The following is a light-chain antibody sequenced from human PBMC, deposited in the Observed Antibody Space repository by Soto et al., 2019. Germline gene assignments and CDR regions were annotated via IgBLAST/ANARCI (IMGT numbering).Light chain of an antibody. CDR3: QHYGSSPPIT. Sequence: DIVLTQSPGTLSLSPGERATLSCRASQSFRGTSLAWYQQKPGQAPRLLIYDASSRATGIPDRFSGGGSGTDFTLTISRLEPEDFAVYYCQHYGSSPPITFGQGTRREIK. CDR2: DAS. CDR1: QSFRGTS. J-gene: IGKJ5*01. V-gene: IGKV3-20*01.